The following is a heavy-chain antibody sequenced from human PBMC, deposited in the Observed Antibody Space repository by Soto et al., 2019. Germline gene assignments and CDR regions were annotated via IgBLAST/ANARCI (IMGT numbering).Heavy chain of an antibody. J-gene: IGHJ4*02. D-gene: IGHD3-3*01. V-gene: IGHV2-26*01. CDR2: IFSNDEK. CDR1: GFSLSNARMG. CDR3: ARIEGDFWSGYYGYYFDY. Sequence: QVTLKESGPVLVKPTETLTLTCTVSGFSLSNARMGVSWIRQPPGKALEWLAHIFSNDEKSYSTSLKSRLTSAKDTSKSQVVLTMTNMDPVDTATYYCARIEGDFWSGYYGYYFDYWGQGTLVTVSS.